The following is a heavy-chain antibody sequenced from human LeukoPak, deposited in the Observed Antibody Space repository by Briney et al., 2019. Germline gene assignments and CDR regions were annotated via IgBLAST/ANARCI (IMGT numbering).Heavy chain of an antibody. J-gene: IGHJ4*02. V-gene: IGHV3-21*01. CDR1: GFTFSSYS. D-gene: IGHD3-9*01. CDR2: ISSSSSYI. CDR3: ARLIIVLRYFDWLLNNDDY. Sequence: TAGGSLRLSCAASGFTFSSYSMNWVRQAPGKGLEWVSSISSSSSYIYYADSVKGRFTISRDNSKNTLYLQMNSLRAEDTAVYYCARLIIVLRYFDWLLNNDDYWGQGTLVTVSS.